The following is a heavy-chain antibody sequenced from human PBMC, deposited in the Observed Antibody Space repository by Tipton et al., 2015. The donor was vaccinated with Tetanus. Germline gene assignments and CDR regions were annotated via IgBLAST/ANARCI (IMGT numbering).Heavy chain of an antibody. J-gene: IGHJ4*02. CDR3: ARHSSLKALNY. Sequence: PGLVKPSETLSLTCTVSGGSISSSSYYWDWIRQPPGKGLEWIGSAYYSGSTYYNPSLKSRVTISVDTSKNQFSLELSSVTAADTAVYYCARHSSLKALNYWGQGTLVTASS. D-gene: IGHD3-9*01. CDR2: AYYSGST. CDR1: GGSISSSSYY. V-gene: IGHV4-39*01.